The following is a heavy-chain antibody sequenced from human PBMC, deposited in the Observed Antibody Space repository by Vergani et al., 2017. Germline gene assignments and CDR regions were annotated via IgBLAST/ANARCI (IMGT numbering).Heavy chain of an antibody. V-gene: IGHV3-30*03. J-gene: IGHJ4*02. Sequence: QVQLVESGGGVVQPGRSLRLSCAASGFTFSSYGMHWVRQAPGKGLEWVAVISYDGSNKYYADSVKGRFTISRDNSKNTLYLQMNSLRAEDTAVYYCARVRSGGWEIFDYWGQGTLVTVSS. CDR2: ISYDGSNK. D-gene: IGHD3-10*01. CDR1: GFTFSSYG. CDR3: ARVRSGGWEIFDY.